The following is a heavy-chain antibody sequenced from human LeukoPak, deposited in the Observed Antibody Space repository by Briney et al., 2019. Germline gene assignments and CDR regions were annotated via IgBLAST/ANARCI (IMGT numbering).Heavy chain of an antibody. CDR3: ARGAVAGQFDY. Sequence: GGSLRLSCAASGFTFSSYSMNWVRQAPGKGLEWVSSISSSSSYIYYADLVKGRFTISRDNAKNSLYLQMNSLRAEDTAVYYCARGAVAGQFDYWGQGTLVTVSS. J-gene: IGHJ4*02. D-gene: IGHD6-19*01. V-gene: IGHV3-21*01. CDR2: ISSSSSYI. CDR1: GFTFSSYS.